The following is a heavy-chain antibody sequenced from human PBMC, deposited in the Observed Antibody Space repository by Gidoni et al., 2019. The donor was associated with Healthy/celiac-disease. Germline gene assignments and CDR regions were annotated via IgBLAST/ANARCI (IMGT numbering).Heavy chain of an antibody. V-gene: IGHV4-39*01. D-gene: IGHD2-15*01. J-gene: IGHJ4*02. Sequence: QLQLQESGPGLVTPSETLSLTCTVSGGSISSSSYYWGWIRQPPGKGLEWIGSSYYSGSTYYNPSLKSRVTISVDTSKNQFSLKLSSVTAADTAVYYCARQVDCSGGSCYFDYWGQGTLVTVSS. CDR1: GGSISSSSYY. CDR2: SYYSGST. CDR3: ARQVDCSGGSCYFDY.